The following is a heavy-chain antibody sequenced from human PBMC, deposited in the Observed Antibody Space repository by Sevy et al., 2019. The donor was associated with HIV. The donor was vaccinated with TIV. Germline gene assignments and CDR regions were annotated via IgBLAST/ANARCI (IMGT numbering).Heavy chain of an antibody. CDR3: ARVREAIYYFGMDV. Sequence: SETLSLTCTVSGGSVTSGNYYWTWIRQPPGKGLEWIGNISYSGNTKYNPSLKSRVIISVDTSKTQFSLTLSSVTAADTAGYYCARVREAIYYFGMDVWGQGTTVTVSS. V-gene: IGHV4-61*01. CDR1: GGSVTSGNYY. J-gene: IGHJ6*02. CDR2: ISYSGNT.